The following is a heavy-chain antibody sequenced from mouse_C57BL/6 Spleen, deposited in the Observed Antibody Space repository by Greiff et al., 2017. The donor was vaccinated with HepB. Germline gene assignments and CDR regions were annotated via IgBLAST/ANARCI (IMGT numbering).Heavy chain of an antibody. D-gene: IGHD3-1*01. CDR1: GFTFSSYA. V-gene: IGHV5-4*03. CDR3: ARGGGSIDY. CDR2: ISDGGSYT. Sequence: EVKLVESGGGLVKPGGSLKLSCAASGFTFSSYAMSWVRQTPEKRLEWVATISDGGSYTYYPDNVKGRFTISRDNAKNNLYLQMSHLKSEDTAMYYCARGGGSIDYWGQGTSVTVSS. J-gene: IGHJ4*01.